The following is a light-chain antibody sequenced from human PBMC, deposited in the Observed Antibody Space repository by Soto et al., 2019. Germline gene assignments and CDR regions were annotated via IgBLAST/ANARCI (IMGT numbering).Light chain of an antibody. V-gene: IGLV2-23*01. Sequence: QSALTQPASVSGSPGQSITISCTGTNSDVGSYNLVSWYQQHPGKAPKLLIYEGSKRPSGVSNRFSGSKSGNTASLTISGLQAEDEADYYCCSYAGGSTLVFGGGTKLTVL. CDR1: NSDVGSYNL. CDR2: EGS. J-gene: IGLJ2*01. CDR3: CSYAGGSTLV.